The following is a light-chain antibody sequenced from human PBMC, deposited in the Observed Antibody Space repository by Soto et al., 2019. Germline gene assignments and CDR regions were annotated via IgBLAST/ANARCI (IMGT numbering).Light chain of an antibody. V-gene: IGKV3-11*01. CDR3: QQRSDWPLT. Sequence: EIVLTQSPTTLSLSPGERATLSCRASQSVSSDFAWYQQKPGQAPRLLIYDASTRAAGIPARFSGSGSGTDFTLTISRLEPEDFAVYYCQQRSDWPLTFGGGTKVEIK. CDR1: QSVSSD. J-gene: IGKJ4*01. CDR2: DAS.